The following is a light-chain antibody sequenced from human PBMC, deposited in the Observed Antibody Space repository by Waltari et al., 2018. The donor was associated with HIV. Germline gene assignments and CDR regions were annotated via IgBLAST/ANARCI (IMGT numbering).Light chain of an antibody. CDR2: KAS. J-gene: IGKJ1*01. V-gene: IGKV1-5*03. CDR1: QSISSW. Sequence: DIQMTQSPSTLSASVGDRVTITCRASQSISSWLAWYQQEPGKAPKLLIYKASTLQSGVPSRFSGSGSGTEFTLTISCLQSEDFATYYCQQYHTYPRTFGQGTKVEIK. CDR3: QQYHTYPRT.